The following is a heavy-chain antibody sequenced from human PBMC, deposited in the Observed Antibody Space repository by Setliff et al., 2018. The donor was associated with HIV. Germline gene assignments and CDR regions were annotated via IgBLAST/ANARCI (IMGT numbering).Heavy chain of an antibody. CDR3: ARLRYSVFDY. V-gene: IGHV4-4*09. D-gene: IGHD3-9*01. J-gene: IGHJ4*01. CDR1: GGSISSYY. CDR2: IYTSGST. Sequence: PSETLSLTCTVSGGSISSYYGSWIRQPPGKGLEWIGYIYTSGSTNYNPSLKSRVTMSVDTSKNQFSLKLSSVTAADTAVYYCARLRYSVFDYWGHGTLVTVSS.